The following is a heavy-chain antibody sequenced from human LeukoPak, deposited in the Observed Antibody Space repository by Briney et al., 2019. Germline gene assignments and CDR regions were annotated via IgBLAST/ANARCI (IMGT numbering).Heavy chain of an antibody. J-gene: IGHJ4*02. D-gene: IGHD2-8*01. V-gene: IGHV4-30-4*01. CDR3: ARGGRYCTNGVCSTSFDY. CDR2: IYYSGST. CDR1: GGSISSGDYY. Sequence: SETLSLTCAVSGGSISSGDYYWSWIRQPPGKGLEWIGYIYYSGSTYHNPSLKSRVTISVDTSKNQFSLKLSSVTAADTAVYYCARGGRYCTNGVCSTSFDYWGQGTLVTVSS.